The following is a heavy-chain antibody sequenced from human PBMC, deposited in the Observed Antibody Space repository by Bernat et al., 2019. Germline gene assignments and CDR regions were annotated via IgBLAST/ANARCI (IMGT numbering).Heavy chain of an antibody. CDR2: ISSSSSTI. J-gene: IGHJ6*02. CDR3: ARDEGTMVRGVIITSYYGMDV. Sequence: EVQLVESGGGLVQPGGSLRLSCAASGFTFSSYSMNWVRQAPGKGLEWVSYISSSSSTIYYADSVKGRFTISRDNAKNSLYLQMNSLRAEETAVYYCARDEGTMVRGVIITSYYGMDVWGQGTTVTVSS. CDR1: GFTFSSYS. V-gene: IGHV3-48*01. D-gene: IGHD3-10*01.